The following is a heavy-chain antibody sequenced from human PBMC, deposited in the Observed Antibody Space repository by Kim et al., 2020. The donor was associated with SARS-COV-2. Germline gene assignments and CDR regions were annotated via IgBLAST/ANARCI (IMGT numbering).Heavy chain of an antibody. V-gene: IGHV1-3*01. CDR3: ARDMRTTVTFEAWYFDL. Sequence: ASVKVSCKASGYTFTRYAMHWVRQAPGQRLEWMGWINAANGNTTYSQKFQGRVTITRDTSASTVHMELSSLRAEDTAVYYCARDMRTTVTFEAWYFDLWG. CDR2: INAANGNT. CDR1: GYTFTRYA. D-gene: IGHD4-17*01. J-gene: IGHJ2*01.